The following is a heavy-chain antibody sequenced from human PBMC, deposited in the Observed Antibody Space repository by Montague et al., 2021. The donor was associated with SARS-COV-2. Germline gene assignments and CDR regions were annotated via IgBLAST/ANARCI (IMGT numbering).Heavy chain of an antibody. D-gene: IGHD6-13*01. CDR2: INHSGST. J-gene: IGHJ5*02. Sequence: SETLSLTCGVSGGSFSGYFWSWIRQPAGKGLEWIGEINHSGSTYDNPSLNCRATITVDTTKNQVSLKQRSVTAADTAVYYCAGGRYSSSWYGERRNWFDPWGQGTLVTVSS. CDR1: GGSFSGYF. V-gene: IGHV4-34*04. CDR3: AGGRYSSSWYGERRNWFDP.